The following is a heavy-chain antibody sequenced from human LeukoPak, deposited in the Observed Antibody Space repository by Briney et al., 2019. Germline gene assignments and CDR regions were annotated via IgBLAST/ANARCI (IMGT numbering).Heavy chain of an antibody. Sequence: GASVKVSCKASGGTFSGYAISWVRQAPGQGLEWMGGIIPIFGTANYAQKFQGRVTITADESTSTAYMELSSLRSEDTAVYYCARGSSSTSCYTCLAFDIWGQGTMVTVSS. CDR2: IIPIFGTA. CDR1: GGTFSGYA. D-gene: IGHD2-2*02. V-gene: IGHV1-69*13. CDR3: ARGSSSTSCYTCLAFDI. J-gene: IGHJ3*02.